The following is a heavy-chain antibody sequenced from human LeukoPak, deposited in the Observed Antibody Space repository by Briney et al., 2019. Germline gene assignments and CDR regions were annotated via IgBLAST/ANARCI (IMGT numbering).Heavy chain of an antibody. CDR2: IIPIFGTA. D-gene: IGHD3-9*01. CDR1: GGTFSSYA. V-gene: IGHV1-69*05. CDR3: ARAFASIRLLTGPPSRNPYAFDI. Sequence: SVKVSCKASGGTFSSYAISWVRQAPGQGLEWMGGIIPIFGTANYAQKFQGRVTITTDESTSTAYMELSSLRSEDTAVYYSARAFASIRLLTGPPSRNPYAFDIWGQGTMVTVSS. J-gene: IGHJ3*02.